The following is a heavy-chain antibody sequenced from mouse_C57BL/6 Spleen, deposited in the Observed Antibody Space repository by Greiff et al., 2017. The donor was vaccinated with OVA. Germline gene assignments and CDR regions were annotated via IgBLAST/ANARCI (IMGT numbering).Heavy chain of an antibody. CDR3: ARNWDSLGY. CDR1: GYAFSSSW. Sequence: VQLQQSGPELVKPGASVKISCKASGYAFSSSWMNWVKQRPGKGLEWIGRIYPGDGDTNYNGKFKGKATLTADKSSSTAYMQLSSLTSEDSAVYFCARNWDSLGYWGQGTTLTVSS. V-gene: IGHV1-82*01. J-gene: IGHJ2*01. CDR2: IYPGDGDT. D-gene: IGHD4-1*01.